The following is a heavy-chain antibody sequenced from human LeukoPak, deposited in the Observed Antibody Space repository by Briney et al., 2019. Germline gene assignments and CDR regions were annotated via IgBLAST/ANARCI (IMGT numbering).Heavy chain of an antibody. CDR1: GFAFGSYS. Sequence: GGSLRLSCAASGFAFGSYSMSWVRQAPGKGLEWVSSISSSSSYIYYADSVKGRFTISRDNARNSLYLQMNSLRAEDTAVYYCARGRESSSTSFDYWGQGTLVTVSS. D-gene: IGHD2-2*01. J-gene: IGHJ4*02. CDR3: ARGRESSSTSFDY. CDR2: ISSSSSYI. V-gene: IGHV3-21*01.